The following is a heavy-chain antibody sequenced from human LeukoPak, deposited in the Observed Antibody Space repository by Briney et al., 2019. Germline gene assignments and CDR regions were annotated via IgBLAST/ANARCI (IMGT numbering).Heavy chain of an antibody. CDR2: IYYSGST. J-gene: IGHJ4*02. D-gene: IGHD6-19*01. V-gene: IGHV4-39*01. Sequence: SETLSLTCTVSGGSISSSSYYWGWIRQPTGKGLEWIGSIYYSGSTYYNRSLKSRFTISVDTSKNQFSLKLSSVTAADTAVYYCATTSLGYSSGWYYFDYWGQGTLVTVSS. CDR1: GGSISSSSYY. CDR3: ATTSLGYSSGWYYFDY.